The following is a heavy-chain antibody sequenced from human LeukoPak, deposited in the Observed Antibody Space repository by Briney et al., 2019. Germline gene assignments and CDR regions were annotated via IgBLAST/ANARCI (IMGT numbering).Heavy chain of an antibody. J-gene: IGHJ4*02. CDR2: IYPGDSDT. CDR1: GYSFTSYW. V-gene: IGHV5-51*01. CDR3: ARREGGWYLDY. Sequence: GGSLRLSCKGSGYSFTSYWIGWVRQMPGKGLGWMGIIYPGDSDTRYSPSFQGQVTISADKSISTAYLQWSSLKASDTAMYYCARREGGWYLDYWGQGTLVTVSS. D-gene: IGHD6-19*01.